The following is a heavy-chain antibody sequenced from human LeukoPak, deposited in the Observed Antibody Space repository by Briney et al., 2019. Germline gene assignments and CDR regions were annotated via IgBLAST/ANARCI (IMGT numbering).Heavy chain of an antibody. V-gene: IGHV1-2*02. CDR2: INPNSGGT. CDR1: GYTFTGYY. D-gene: IGHD4-17*01. Sequence: SVQVSCKASGYTFTGYYMHWVRPAPGQGLAWMGWINPNSGGTNYAQKFQGRVTMTRDTSISTAYMELSRLRSDDTAVYYCARYNGDYAFDYWGQGTLVTVSS. CDR3: ARYNGDYAFDY. J-gene: IGHJ4*02.